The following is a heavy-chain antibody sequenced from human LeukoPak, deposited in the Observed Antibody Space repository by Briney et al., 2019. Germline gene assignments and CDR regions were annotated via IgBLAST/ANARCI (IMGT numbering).Heavy chain of an antibody. CDR1: GHTLTDLS. V-gene: IGHV1-24*01. J-gene: IGHJ4*02. D-gene: IGHD1-26*01. CDR2: LDPEDGQI. Sequence: ASVKVSYKVSGHTLTDLSTHWVPQAPGQGLEWMGGLDPEDGQIIYAQQFQGRVTMTEDTSTDTAYMELSSLRSEDTAVYYCATGGVWDLLGYWGQGTLVTVSS. CDR3: ATGGVWDLLGY.